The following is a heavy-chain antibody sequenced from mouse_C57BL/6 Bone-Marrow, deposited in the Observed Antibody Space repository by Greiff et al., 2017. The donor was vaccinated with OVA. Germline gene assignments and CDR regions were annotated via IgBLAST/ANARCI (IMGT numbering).Heavy chain of an antibody. D-gene: IGHD1-2*01. CDR1: GFTFSDYY. J-gene: IGHJ2*01. CDR2: ISNGGGST. CDR3: AKHERSRLDY. V-gene: IGHV5-12*01. Sequence: EVKLVESGGGLVQPGGSLKLSCAASGFTFSDYYMYWVRQTPEKRLEWVAYISNGGGSTYYPDTVKGRFTISRDNAKNTLYLQMRRLKSEVTAMYYCAKHERSRLDYWGQGTTLTVSP.